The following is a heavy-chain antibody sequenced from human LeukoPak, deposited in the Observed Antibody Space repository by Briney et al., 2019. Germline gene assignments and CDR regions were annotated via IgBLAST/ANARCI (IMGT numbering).Heavy chain of an antibody. J-gene: IGHJ4*02. D-gene: IGHD3-22*01. CDR3: ARDPYYYESYFDY. Sequence: SQTLSLTCTVSGGSISSGSYYWSWIRQPAGKGLEWIGRIYTNSGNTNYNPSLKSRVTISVDTSKNQFSLKLSSVTAADTAVYYCARDPYYYESYFDYWGQGTLVTVSS. CDR1: GGSISSGSYY. V-gene: IGHV4-61*02. CDR2: IYTNSGNT.